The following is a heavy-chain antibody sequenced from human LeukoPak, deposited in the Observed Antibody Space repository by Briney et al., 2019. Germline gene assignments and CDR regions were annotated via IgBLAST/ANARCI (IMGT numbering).Heavy chain of an antibody. CDR1: GGSISSSNW. CDR3: ARDVRYSSGWFFDY. D-gene: IGHD6-19*01. J-gene: IGHJ4*02. Sequence: SGTLSLTCAVSGGSISSSNWWSWVRQPPGKGLEWIGEIYHSGSTNYNPSLESRVTISVDKSKNQFSLKLSSVTAADAAVYYCARDVRYSSGWFFDYWGQGTLVTVSS. CDR2: IYHSGST. V-gene: IGHV4-4*02.